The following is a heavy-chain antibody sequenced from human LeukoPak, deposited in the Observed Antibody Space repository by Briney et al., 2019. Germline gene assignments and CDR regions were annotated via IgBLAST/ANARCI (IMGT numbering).Heavy chain of an antibody. J-gene: IGHJ4*02. Sequence: PSETLSLTCAVYGGSFSGYYWSWIRQPPGKGLEWIGYIYYSGSTNYNPSLKSRVTISVDTSKNQFSLKLSSVTAADTAMYYCARAGYGSGSYYNGNFDYWAREPWSPSPQ. CDR3: ARAGYGSGSYYNGNFDY. CDR1: GGSFSGYY. CDR2: IYYSGST. D-gene: IGHD3-10*01. V-gene: IGHV4-34*11.